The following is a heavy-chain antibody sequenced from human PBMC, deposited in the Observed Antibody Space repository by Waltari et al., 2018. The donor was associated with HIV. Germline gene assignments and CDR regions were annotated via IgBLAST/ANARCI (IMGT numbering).Heavy chain of an antibody. J-gene: IGHJ4*02. V-gene: IGHV3-30*02. Sequence: QVQLVESGGGVVQPGGSLRLSCAASGFTFSSHGMHWVRQAPGKGLEWVAFIRYDGSNKYYADSVKGRFTISRDNSKNTLYLQMNSLRAEDTAVYYCAKDYPIVGATTVGYFDYWGQGTLVTVSS. CDR3: AKDYPIVGATTVGYFDY. D-gene: IGHD1-26*01. CDR1: GFTFSSHG. CDR2: IRYDGSNK.